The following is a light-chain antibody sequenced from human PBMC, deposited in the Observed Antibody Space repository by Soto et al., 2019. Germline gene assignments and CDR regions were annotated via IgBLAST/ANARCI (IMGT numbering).Light chain of an antibody. J-gene: IGKJ4*01. Sequence: AIQLTQSPSSLSASVGARVTITCRASQALSSALPGYQHKPERAPRLLIYDASSLQSGVSSRFSGSGSGTDVTLTISSLQPEYFSTYYCQQFQSYALTFGGVTKLEIQ. CDR1: QALSSA. V-gene: IGKV1-13*02. CDR2: DAS. CDR3: QQFQSYALT.